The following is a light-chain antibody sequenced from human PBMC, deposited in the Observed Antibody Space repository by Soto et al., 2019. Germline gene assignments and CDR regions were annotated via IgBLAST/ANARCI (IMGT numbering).Light chain of an antibody. J-gene: IGKJ1*01. CDR2: AAS. V-gene: IGKV1-6*01. Sequence: AIQMTQSPSSLSASVGDRVTITCRASQGIRNDLGWYQQKPGKAPKLLIYAASSLQSGVPSRFSGSGSGTVFTLTKSPRQPEVFQLYYFQKNYNSPRTSAQGTRVKIK. CDR1: QGIRND. CDR3: QKNYNSPRT.